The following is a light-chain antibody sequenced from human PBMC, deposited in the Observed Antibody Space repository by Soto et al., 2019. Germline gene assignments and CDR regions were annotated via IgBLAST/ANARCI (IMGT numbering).Light chain of an antibody. J-gene: IGLJ3*02. Sequence: QSVLTQPASVSGSPGQSITISCTGTSSDVGGYNSVSWYQQHPGKAPKLMIYEVTNRPSGVSDRFSGSKSGNTASLTISGLQAEDDAYYYCTSYRGSSTLVVIGGGTKVTVL. CDR3: TSYRGSSTLVV. CDR2: EVT. CDR1: SSDVGGYNS. V-gene: IGLV2-14*01.